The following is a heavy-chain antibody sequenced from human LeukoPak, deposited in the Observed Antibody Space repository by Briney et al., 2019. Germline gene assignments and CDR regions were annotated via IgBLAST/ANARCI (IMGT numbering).Heavy chain of an antibody. CDR2: ISSSRSYT. Sequence: GGSLRLSCAASGFTFSRYSMNWVRQAPGKGLEWVSSISSSRSYTYSAESVKGPFTISTDNAKNSLYLQKNRLRAEDTAVYYGARDGRARFGETFYYYYYYMDVWGKGTTVTVSS. J-gene: IGHJ6*03. CDR3: ARDGRARFGETFYYYYYYMDV. D-gene: IGHD3-10*01. CDR1: GFTFSRYS. V-gene: IGHV3-21*01.